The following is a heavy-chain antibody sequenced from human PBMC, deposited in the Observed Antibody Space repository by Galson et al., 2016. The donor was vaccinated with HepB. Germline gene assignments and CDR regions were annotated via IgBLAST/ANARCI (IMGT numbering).Heavy chain of an antibody. CDR2: ISYGGGDK. D-gene: IGHD6-13*01. CDR3: AKDRLGITAAGTGMDS. Sequence: SLRLSCAASGFTFSNFAMHWVRQAPGKGLEWVADISYGGGDKYYADSVKGRLTISRDNSQNTLYLQMNSLRPEDTAIYYCAKDRLGITAAGTGMDSWGQGTLVAVSS. V-gene: IGHV3-30*18. J-gene: IGHJ4*02. CDR1: GFTFSNFA.